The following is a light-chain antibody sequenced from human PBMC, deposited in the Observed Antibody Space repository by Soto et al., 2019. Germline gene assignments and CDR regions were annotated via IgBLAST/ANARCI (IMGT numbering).Light chain of an antibody. CDR1: SSTVGGFNV. Sequence: QSVLNQPASVSGSPGQSITISCTGTSSTVGGFNVVSWYQQHPGKAPKVIIYEGIKRPSGVSNRFSGSNSGSTASLTISGLQAEDEADYYCCSYVGATTYVFGTGTKVTV. V-gene: IGLV2-23*01. CDR3: CSYVGATTYV. CDR2: EGI. J-gene: IGLJ1*01.